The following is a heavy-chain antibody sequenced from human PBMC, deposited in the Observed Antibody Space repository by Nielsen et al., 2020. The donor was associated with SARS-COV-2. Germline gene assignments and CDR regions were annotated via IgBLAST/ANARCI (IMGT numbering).Heavy chain of an antibody. CDR1: GFTFDDYA. Sequence: GGSLRLSCAASGFTFDDYAMHWVRQAPGKGLEWVSGISWNSGSIGYADSVKGRFTISRDNAKNSLYLQMNSLRADDTAVYYCARDRLDDGGDYGNHYGMDVWGQGTTVTVSS. D-gene: IGHD4-17*01. CDR3: ARDRLDDGGDYGNHYGMDV. J-gene: IGHJ6*02. CDR2: ISWNSGSI. V-gene: IGHV3-9*01.